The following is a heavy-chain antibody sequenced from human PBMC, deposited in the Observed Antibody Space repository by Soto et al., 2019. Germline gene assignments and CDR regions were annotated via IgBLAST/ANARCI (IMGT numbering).Heavy chain of an antibody. D-gene: IGHD4-4*01. J-gene: IGHJ6*02. CDR3: ARLGHDYNNYNYGMDV. Sequence: SGPTLVNPTQTLTLTCTFSGFSLSTSGMCVSWIRQPPGKALEWLALIDWDDDKYYSTSLKTRLTISKDTSKNQVVLTMTNMDPVDTATYYCARLGHDYNNYNYGMDVWGQGTTVTVSS. CDR1: GFSLSTSGMC. CDR2: IDWDDDK. V-gene: IGHV2-70*01.